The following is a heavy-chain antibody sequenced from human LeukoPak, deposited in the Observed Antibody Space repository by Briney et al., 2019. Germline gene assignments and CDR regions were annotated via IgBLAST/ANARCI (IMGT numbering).Heavy chain of an antibody. CDR1: GFTLSSHT. CDR2: ISSDSTV. CDR3: ARRGSRGDYDFWSGYYNY. J-gene: IGHJ4*02. V-gene: IGHV3-48*01. D-gene: IGHD3-3*01. Sequence: GGSLRLSCAASGFTLSSHTMNWVRQVPGKGLAWVSTISSDSTVHYADSVKGRFTISRDNSKNTLYLQMNSLRAEDTAVYYCARRGSRGDYDFWSGYYNYWGQGTLVTVSS.